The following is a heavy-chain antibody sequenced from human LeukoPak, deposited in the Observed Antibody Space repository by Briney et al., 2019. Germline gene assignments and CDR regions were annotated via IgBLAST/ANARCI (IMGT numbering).Heavy chain of an antibody. CDR1: GGSFSGYY. CDR2: INHSGST. D-gene: IGHD3-22*01. V-gene: IGHV4-34*01. CDR3: ARAADYYDSSGYYPLDY. Sequence: SETLSLTCAVYGGSFSGYYWSWIRQPPGKGLEWIGEINHSGSTNYNPSLKSRVTISVDTSTNQFSLKLSSVTAADTAVYYCARAADYYDSSGYYPLDYWGQGTLVTVSS. J-gene: IGHJ4*02.